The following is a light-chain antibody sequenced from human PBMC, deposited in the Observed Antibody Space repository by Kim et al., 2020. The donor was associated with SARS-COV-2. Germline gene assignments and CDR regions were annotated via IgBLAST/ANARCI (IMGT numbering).Light chain of an antibody. CDR2: QDT. CDR1: KLGDKY. Sequence: VSVYPGQTVTITCSGDKLGDKYSSWYQQQPGQAPVLVIYQDTKRPSGIPERFSGSNSGNTATLTISGAQAMDEADYYCQAWDNTWVFGGGTQLTVL. J-gene: IGLJ3*02. V-gene: IGLV3-1*01. CDR3: QAWDNTWV.